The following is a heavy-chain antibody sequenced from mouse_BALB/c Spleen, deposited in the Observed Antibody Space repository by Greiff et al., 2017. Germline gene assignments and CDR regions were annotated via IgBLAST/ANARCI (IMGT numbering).Heavy chain of an antibody. CDR2: ISYDGSN. J-gene: IGHJ3*01. CDR1: GYSITSGYY. V-gene: IGHV3-6*02. Sequence: EVQRVESGPGLVKPSQSLSLTCSVTGYSITSGYYWNWIRQFPGNKLEWMGYISYDGSNNYNPSLKNRISITRDTSKNQFFLKLNSVTTEDTATYYCARDLLGGNYCFAYWGQGTLVTVSA. CDR3: ARDLLGGNYCFAY. D-gene: IGHD2-1*01.